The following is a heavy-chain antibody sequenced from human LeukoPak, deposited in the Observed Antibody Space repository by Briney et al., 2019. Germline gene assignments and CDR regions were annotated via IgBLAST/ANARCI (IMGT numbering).Heavy chain of an antibody. CDR2: ISSSSSYI. D-gene: IGHD6-6*01. Sequence: GGPLRLSCAASGFTFSSYGMNWVRQAPGKGLEWVSSISSSSSYIYYADSLKGRFTISRDNAKNSLYLQMNSLRAEDTAVYYCAREAPSPYSSSPPVIWGQGTMVTVSS. J-gene: IGHJ3*02. CDR1: GFTFSSYG. V-gene: IGHV3-21*04. CDR3: AREAPSPYSSSPPVI.